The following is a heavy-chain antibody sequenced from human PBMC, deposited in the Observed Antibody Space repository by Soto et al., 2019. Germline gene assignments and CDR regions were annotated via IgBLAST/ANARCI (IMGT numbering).Heavy chain of an antibody. Sequence: EVQLVESGGGLIQPGGSLRLSCAASGFSVSDNYMNWVRQAPGKGLQWVSLLYAGGATFYADSVKGRFTISRDSSKNTLDLQMDSLRAEDTAVYYCAVQRANGYGDPNDALDSWGQGTVVSVSS. CDR1: GFSVSDNY. V-gene: IGHV3-53*01. CDR2: LYAGGAT. J-gene: IGHJ3*02. D-gene: IGHD4-17*01. CDR3: AVQRANGYGDPNDALDS.